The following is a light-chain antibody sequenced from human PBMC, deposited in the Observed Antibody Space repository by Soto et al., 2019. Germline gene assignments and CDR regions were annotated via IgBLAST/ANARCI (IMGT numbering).Light chain of an antibody. J-gene: IGKJ3*01. CDR2: GAS. V-gene: IGKV1-6*01. CDR1: QGIKND. Sequence: AIQMTQSPSSLSGAVGGRVTITCRASQGIKNDLNWYQQKPGKAPQLLIYGASTLQRGVPSRFSGSGSGIDFTLAISSLQPEDFATYSCLQEFKYPRTFGPGTRVDL. CDR3: LQEFKYPRT.